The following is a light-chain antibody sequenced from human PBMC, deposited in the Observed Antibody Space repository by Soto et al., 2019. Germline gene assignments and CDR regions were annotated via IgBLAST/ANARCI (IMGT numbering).Light chain of an antibody. Sequence: DIQMTQSPSSLSASVGHRVIITCRASQSISSYLNWYQQKPGKAPKLLIYAASSLQSGVPSRLSGSGSGTDCTLTISSLQPEDFATYYCQQSYSTPTCGQGTKLEIK. V-gene: IGKV1-39*01. CDR3: QQSYSTPT. CDR2: AAS. J-gene: IGKJ2*01. CDR1: QSISSY.